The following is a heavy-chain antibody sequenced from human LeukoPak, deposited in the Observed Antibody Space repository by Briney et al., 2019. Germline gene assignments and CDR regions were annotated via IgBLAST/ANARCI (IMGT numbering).Heavy chain of an antibody. CDR2: ISWNSGSI. CDR1: GFTFDDYA. CDR3: AKGAGGGSYYMDV. D-gene: IGHD2-8*02. J-gene: IGHJ6*03. Sequence: PGGSLRLSCAASGFTFDDYAMHWVRQAPGKGLEWVSGISWNSGSIGYADSVKGRFTISRDNAKNSQYLQMNSLRAEDMALYYCAKGAGGGSYYMDVWGKGTTVTVSS. V-gene: IGHV3-9*03.